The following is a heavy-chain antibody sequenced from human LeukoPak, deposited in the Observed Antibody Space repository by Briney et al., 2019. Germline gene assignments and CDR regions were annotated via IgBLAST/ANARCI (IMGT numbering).Heavy chain of an antibody. CDR2: IYSGGST. Sequence: GGSLRLSCAASGFTVNSNYMSWVRQAPGKGLDWVSVIYSGGSTYYADSVKGRFTISRDNSKNTVYLQMNSLRAEDTAVYYCARDILAVAGRGGYYYYYGMDVWGQGTTVTVSS. CDR3: ARDILAVAGRGGYYYYYGMDV. CDR1: GFTVNSNY. V-gene: IGHV3-53*01. D-gene: IGHD6-19*01. J-gene: IGHJ6*02.